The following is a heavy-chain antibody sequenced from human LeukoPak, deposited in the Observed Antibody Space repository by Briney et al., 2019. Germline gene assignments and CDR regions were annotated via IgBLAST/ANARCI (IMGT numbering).Heavy chain of an antibody. CDR2: ISGSGGST. CDR3: ARVLRYCSGGNCYSGGLGYMDV. J-gene: IGHJ6*03. V-gene: IGHV3-23*01. D-gene: IGHD2-15*01. CDR1: GFAFSSYA. Sequence: GGSLRLSCAASGFAFSSYAMSWVRQAPGKGLEWVSAISGSGGSTYYADSVKGRFTISRDNSKNSLFLQMNSLRAEDTAVYYCARVLRYCSGGNCYSGGLGYMDVWGKGTTVTISS.